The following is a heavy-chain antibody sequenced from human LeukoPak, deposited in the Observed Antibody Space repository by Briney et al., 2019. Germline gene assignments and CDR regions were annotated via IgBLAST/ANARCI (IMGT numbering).Heavy chain of an antibody. CDR2: IYSGGST. D-gene: IGHD3-9*01. CDR3: ARAERYDILTGYYRDY. J-gene: IGHJ4*02. Sequence: GGSLRLSCAASGFTVSSNHMSWVRQAPGKGLEWVSVIYSGGSTYYADSVKGRFTISRDNSKNTLYLQMNSLRAEDTAVYYCARAERYDILTGYYRDYWGQGTLVTVSS. CDR1: GFTVSSNH. V-gene: IGHV3-66*02.